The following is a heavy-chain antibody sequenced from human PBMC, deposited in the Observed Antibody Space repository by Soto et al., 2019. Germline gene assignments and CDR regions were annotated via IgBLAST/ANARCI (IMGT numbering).Heavy chain of an antibody. CDR1: GGSISSGDYY. CDR2: IYYSGST. V-gene: IGHV4-30-4*01. D-gene: IGHD3-10*01. CDR3: ARVRRIALLYGSGEPLDY. Sequence: SETLSLTCTVSGGSISSGDYYWSWIRQPPGKGLEWIGYIYYSGSTYYNPSLKSRVTISVDTSKNQFSLKLSSVTAADTAVYYCARVRRIALLYGSGEPLDYWGQGTPVTVSS. J-gene: IGHJ4*02.